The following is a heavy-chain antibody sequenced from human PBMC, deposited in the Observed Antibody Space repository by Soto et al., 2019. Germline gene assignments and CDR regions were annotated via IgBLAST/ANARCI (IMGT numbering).Heavy chain of an antibody. V-gene: IGHV3-48*01. J-gene: IGHJ6*03. CDR3: ARDRSQELVLKWQESPTYYMDV. CDR2: ISSSSSTI. D-gene: IGHD6-6*01. Sequence: PGGSLRLSCAASGFTFSSYSMNWVRQAPGKGLEWVSYISSSSSTIYYADSVKGRFTISRDNAKNSLYLQMNSLRAEDTAVYYCARDRSQELVLKWQESPTYYMDVWGKGTTVTVSS. CDR1: GFTFSSYS.